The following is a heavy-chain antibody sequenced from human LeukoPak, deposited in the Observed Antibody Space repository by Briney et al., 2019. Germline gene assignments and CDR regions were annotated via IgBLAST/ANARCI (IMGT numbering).Heavy chain of an antibody. CDR2: MNPNSGNT. Sequence: ASVKASCKASGGTFSSYAINWVRQATGQGLEWMGWMNPNSGNTGYAQKFQGRVTMTRNTSISTAYMELSSLRSEDTAVYYCARGDWLGPYNWFDPWGQGTLVTVSS. V-gene: IGHV1-8*02. D-gene: IGHD3-9*01. J-gene: IGHJ5*02. CDR3: ARGDWLGPYNWFDP. CDR1: GGTFSSYA.